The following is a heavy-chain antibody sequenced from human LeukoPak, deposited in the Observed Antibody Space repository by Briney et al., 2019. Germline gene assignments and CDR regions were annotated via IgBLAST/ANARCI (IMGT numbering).Heavy chain of an antibody. CDR1: GFTFSDYY. Sequence: GGSLRLSCEVSGFTFSDYYMSWIRQAPGKGLEWVSYISSSGSTKNYEDSVKGRFTISRDNAKNSLYLQMNSLRAEDTAVYYCAREIGWSFDYWGQGTLVTVSS. CDR3: AREIGWSFDY. J-gene: IGHJ4*02. CDR2: ISSSGSTK. V-gene: IGHV3-11*04. D-gene: IGHD2-15*01.